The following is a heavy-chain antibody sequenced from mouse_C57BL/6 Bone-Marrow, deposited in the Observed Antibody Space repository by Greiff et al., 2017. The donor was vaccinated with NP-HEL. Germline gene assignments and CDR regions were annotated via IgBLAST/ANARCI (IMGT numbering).Heavy chain of an antibody. CDR3: ARGLNQYYFDY. V-gene: IGHV1-82*01. CDR2: LYPGDGAT. D-gene: IGHD1-3*01. J-gene: IGHJ2*01. CDR1: GYAFSSSW. Sequence: QVQLKESGPELVKPGASVKISCKASGYAFSSSWMNWVKQRPGKGLEWIGRLYPGDGATNYNGKFKGKATLTADKSSSTAYMQLSSLTSEDSAVYFCARGLNQYYFDYWGQGTTLTVSS.